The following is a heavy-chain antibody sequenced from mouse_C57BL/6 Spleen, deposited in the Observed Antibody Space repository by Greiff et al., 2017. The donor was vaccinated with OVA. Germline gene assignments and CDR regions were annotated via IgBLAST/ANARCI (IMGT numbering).Heavy chain of an antibody. CDR2: ISSGGDYI. J-gene: IGHJ1*03. V-gene: IGHV5-9-1*02. CDR3: TRGGGYDDFDV. D-gene: IGHD2-2*01. Sequence: EVKVEESGEGLVKPGGSLKLSCAASGFTFSSYAMSWVRQTPEKRLEWVAYISSGGDYIYYADTVKGRFTISRDNARNTLYLQMSSLKSKDTAMYYCTRGGGYDDFDVWGTGTTVTVSS. CDR1: GFTFSSYA.